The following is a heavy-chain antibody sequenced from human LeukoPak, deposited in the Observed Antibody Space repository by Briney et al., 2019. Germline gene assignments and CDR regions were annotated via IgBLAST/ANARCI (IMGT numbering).Heavy chain of an antibody. CDR3: TKETAFYYSSGSSFYMDI. CDR2: ISWDGRSP. D-gene: IGHD3-10*01. V-gene: IGHV3-43*01. CDR1: GFTFDKYT. Sequence: GGSLRLSCAASGFTFDKYTMHWVRQPPGKGLEWVSLISWDGRSPYYAVSVRGRFTTSRDNSKNSLYLQMNGLKTEDTALYYCTKETAFYYSSGSSFYMDIWGKGTPVTVSS. J-gene: IGHJ6*03.